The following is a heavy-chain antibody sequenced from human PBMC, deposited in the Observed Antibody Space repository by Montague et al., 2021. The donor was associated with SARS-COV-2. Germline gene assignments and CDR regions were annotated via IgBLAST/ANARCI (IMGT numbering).Heavy chain of an antibody. CDR3: AKHGPYTFDY. CDR1: GFTFSSYG. CDR2: IVPDGSHT. J-gene: IGHJ4*02. V-gene: IGHV3-7*01. Sequence: YLRLSCAASGFTFSSYGMGWVRQAPGKGLEWVANIVPDGSHTLYVGPGEGRFTISRDNAKNSLYLQMNNLRAEDTAVYYCAKHGPYTFDYWGQGTLVTVSS. D-gene: IGHD2-2*02.